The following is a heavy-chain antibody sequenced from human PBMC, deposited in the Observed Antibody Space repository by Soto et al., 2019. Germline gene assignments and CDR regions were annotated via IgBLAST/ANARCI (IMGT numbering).Heavy chain of an antibody. D-gene: IGHD6-25*01. V-gene: IGHV1-69*12. CDR1: RGTFSSYA. CDR2: IIPIFGTA. CDR3: ARGRLQTDFDY. Sequence: QVQLVQSGAAVKKPGSSVKVSYKASRGTFSSYAISWVRQAPGQGLEWMGGIIPIFGTANYAQKFQGRVTITADESTSTAYMELSSLRSEDTAVYYCARGRLQTDFDYWGQGTLVTVSS. J-gene: IGHJ4*02.